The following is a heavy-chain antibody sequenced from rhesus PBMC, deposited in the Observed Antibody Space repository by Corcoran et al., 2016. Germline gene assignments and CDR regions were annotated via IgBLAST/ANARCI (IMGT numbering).Heavy chain of an antibody. CDR2: ISDDGSKK. CDR3: ARKNNWNYWESYGLDS. Sequence: EVQLVESGGGLVQPGGSLRLSCAASGFTFSSYGMHWVRQAPGKGLEWVAVISDDGSKKYYTDSVKDRFTSSRDNSKNMLYLQMNNLKLEDTAVYYCARKNNWNYWESYGLDSWGQGVVVTVSS. CDR1: GFTFSSYG. V-gene: IGHV3-54*02. D-gene: IGHD1-26*01. J-gene: IGHJ6*01.